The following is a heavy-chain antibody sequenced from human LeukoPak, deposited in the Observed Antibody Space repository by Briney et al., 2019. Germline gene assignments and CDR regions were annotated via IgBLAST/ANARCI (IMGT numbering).Heavy chain of an antibody. CDR2: ISGSGGST. CDR3: AKLYYDFWSGYYSTPDDAFDI. V-gene: IGHV3-23*01. D-gene: IGHD3-3*01. Sequence: GGSLRLSCAASGFTFSSYAMSWVRQAPGKGLEWVSAISGSGGSTYYADSVKGRFTISRDNSKNTVYLQMNSLRAEDTAVYYCAKLYYDFWSGYYSTPDDAFDIWGQGTMVTVSS. J-gene: IGHJ3*02. CDR1: GFTFSSYA.